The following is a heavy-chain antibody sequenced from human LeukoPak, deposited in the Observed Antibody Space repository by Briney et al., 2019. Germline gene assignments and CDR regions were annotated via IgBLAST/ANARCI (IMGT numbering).Heavy chain of an antibody. CDR1: GYTFTSYG. J-gene: IGHJ5*02. V-gene: IGHV1-18*01. CDR2: ISAYNGNT. Sequence: ASVKVSCKASGYTFTSYGISWVRQAPGQGLEWMGWISAYNGNTNYAQKLQGRVTMTTDTSTSTAYMELRSLRSDDAAVYYCARKSIVGATTGNWFDPWGQGTLVTVSS. CDR3: ARKSIVGATTGNWFDP. D-gene: IGHD1-26*01.